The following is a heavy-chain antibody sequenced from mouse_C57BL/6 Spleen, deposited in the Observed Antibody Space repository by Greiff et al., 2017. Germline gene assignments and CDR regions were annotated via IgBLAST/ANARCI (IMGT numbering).Heavy chain of an antibody. J-gene: IGHJ1*03. CDR2: IDPNSGGT. Sequence: VQGVESGAELVKPGASVKLSCKASGCTFTSYWMHWVKQRPGRGLEWIGRIDPNSGGTKYNEKFKSKATLTVDKPSSTAYMQLSSLTSEDSAVYYCASGSSYVWYFDVWGTGTTVTVSS. CDR1: GCTFTSYW. D-gene: IGHD1-1*01. CDR3: ASGSSYVWYFDV. V-gene: IGHV1-72*01.